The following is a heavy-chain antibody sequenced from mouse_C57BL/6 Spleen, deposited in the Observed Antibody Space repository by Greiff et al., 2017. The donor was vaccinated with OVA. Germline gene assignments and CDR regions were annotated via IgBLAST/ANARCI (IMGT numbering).Heavy chain of an antibody. CDR3: ARPFSYGRSAPWFAY. D-gene: IGHD1-1*01. CDR2: IDPEDGAT. J-gene: IGHJ3*01. CDR1: GFSIKDYY. V-gene: IGHV14-2*01. Sequence: VHVKQSGAELVKPGASVKLSCTASGFSIKDYYMHWVKQRTEQGLEWIGRIDPEDGATKYAPRVHGKATITAESSANPADLQLSSLTSEDTAVYYGARPFSYGRSAPWFAYWGQGTLVTVSA.